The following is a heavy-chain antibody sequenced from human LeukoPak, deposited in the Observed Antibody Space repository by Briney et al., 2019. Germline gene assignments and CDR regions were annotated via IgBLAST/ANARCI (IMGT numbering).Heavy chain of an antibody. Sequence: PGGSLRLSCTASGFTFGDSAMSWFRQAPGKGLDCVGFIRSKSYGGTIEYAATVKGRFTISREDSKSIAYLQMNSLKTEDTAVYYCTRGPPPPYYYDTSGYYYFQHWGQGTLVTVSS. CDR2: IRSKSYGGTI. CDR1: GFTFGDSA. CDR3: TRGPPPPYYYDTSGYYYFQH. V-gene: IGHV3-49*03. D-gene: IGHD3-22*01. J-gene: IGHJ1*01.